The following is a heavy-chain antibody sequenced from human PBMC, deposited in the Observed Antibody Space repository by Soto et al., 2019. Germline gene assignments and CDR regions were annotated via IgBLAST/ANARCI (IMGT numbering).Heavy chain of an antibody. J-gene: IGHJ5*02. CDR2: VYYSDTT. CDR1: GGPISSGGHY. Sequence: PSETLSLTCTVSGGPISSGGHYWSWIRQPPGRGLEWIGYVYYSDTTSYSPSLNSRVTISLDTSKNQFSLKLDSVTAADTAVYFCARGNFYGSGTLRFDPWGQGTLVTVSS. V-gene: IGHV4-30-4*01. D-gene: IGHD3-10*01. CDR3: ARGNFYGSGTLRFDP.